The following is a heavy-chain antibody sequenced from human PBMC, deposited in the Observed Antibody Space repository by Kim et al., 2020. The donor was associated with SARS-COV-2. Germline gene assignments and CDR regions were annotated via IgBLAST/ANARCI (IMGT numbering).Heavy chain of an antibody. CDR1: GFTFSTYA. CDR2: ISSNGDNT. V-gene: IGHV3-64D*06. Sequence: GGSLRLSCSASGFTFSTYAMHWVRQAPGKRLEYLSAISSNGDNTYYAASVKGRFTISRDNSKNTVYLQMSSLRADDTAVYYCVKDQYSSSSVDYWGQGT. D-gene: IGHD6-6*01. J-gene: IGHJ4*02. CDR3: VKDQYSSSSVDY.